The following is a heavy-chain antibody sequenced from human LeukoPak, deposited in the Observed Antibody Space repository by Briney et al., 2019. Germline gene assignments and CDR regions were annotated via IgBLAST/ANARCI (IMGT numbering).Heavy chain of an antibody. D-gene: IGHD2-21*02. CDR1: GFNFANHA. CDR2: ISGGGDIT. CDR3: VREDTPATANY. J-gene: IGHJ4*02. V-gene: IGHV3-23*01. Sequence: GGSLRLSCAASGFNFANHAMSWVRQAPGKGLEWVSAISGGGDITYYADSVKGRFTISRDNSKDTLFLQMHSLRPGDTAVYYCVREDTPATANYWGQGTLVTVSS.